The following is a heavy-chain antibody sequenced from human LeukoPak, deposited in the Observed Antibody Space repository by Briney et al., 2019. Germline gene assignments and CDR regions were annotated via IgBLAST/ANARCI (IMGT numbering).Heavy chain of an antibody. CDR2: IYYGGST. V-gene: IGHV4-59*01. J-gene: IGHJ6*02. CDR3: ARQRNYYYYGMDV. Sequence: PSETLSLTCSVSGGAISSYYWSWIRQPPGKGLEWIGYIYYGGSTNYNPSLKSRVTISVDTSKNQFSLKLSSVTAADTAVYYCARQRNYYYYGMDVWGQGTTVTVSS. CDR1: GGAISSYY.